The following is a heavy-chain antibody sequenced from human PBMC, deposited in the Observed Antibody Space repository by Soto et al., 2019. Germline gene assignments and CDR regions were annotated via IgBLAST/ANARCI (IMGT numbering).Heavy chain of an antibody. CDR3: ARASNDYGDQGAFNI. J-gene: IGHJ3*02. CDR1: GGSISSGGYY. V-gene: IGHV4-31*03. CDR2: IYYSGST. D-gene: IGHD4-17*01. Sequence: SETLSLTCTVSGGSISSGGYYWSWIRQHPGKGLERIGYIYYSGSTYYDPSLKSRFTISVDTSKNQFSLKLSSVTAADTAVHYCARASNDYGDQGAFNIRGKRKMVTVSS.